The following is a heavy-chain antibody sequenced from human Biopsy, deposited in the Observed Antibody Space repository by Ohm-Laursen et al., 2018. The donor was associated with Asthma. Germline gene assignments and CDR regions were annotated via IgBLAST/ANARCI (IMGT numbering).Heavy chain of an antibody. Sequence: ASETASHKTSGYTFNSAGITWVRQAPGQGLEWMGWISVYNGNTKVAQKLQDRVTMITDTSTSTAYMELRSLRSDDTAVYFCARAVDYSHYYGIDVWGQGTTVTVS. CDR1: GYTFNSAG. V-gene: IGHV1-18*01. CDR2: ISVYNGNT. CDR3: ARAVDYSHYYGIDV. J-gene: IGHJ6*02. D-gene: IGHD3-10*01.